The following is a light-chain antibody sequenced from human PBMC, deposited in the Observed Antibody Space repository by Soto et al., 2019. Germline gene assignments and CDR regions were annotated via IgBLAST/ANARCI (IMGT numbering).Light chain of an antibody. CDR2: DAS. CDR3: QQRSNWPPLT. V-gene: IGKV3-11*01. J-gene: IGKJ4*01. Sequence: EIVLTQSPATLSLSPGERATFSCRASQSVSSDFVWYQQKPGQAPRLLIYDASNRATGIPARFSGSGSGTDCTLTISSLEPEDFAVYYCQQRSNWPPLTFGGGTKVEIK. CDR1: QSVSSD.